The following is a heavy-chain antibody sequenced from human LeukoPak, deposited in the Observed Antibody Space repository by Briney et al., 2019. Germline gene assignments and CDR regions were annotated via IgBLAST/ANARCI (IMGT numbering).Heavy chain of an antibody. V-gene: IGHV5-51*01. CDR3: ARRGRGNAFDI. CDR2: ICPSDSDT. J-gene: IGHJ3*02. D-gene: IGHD3-10*01. Sequence: GEALKISCKGSGYRFTIDWIGWGRPMPGKGGEWMGIICPSDSDTRSSPSFQCRVTTSAAKSISTAYLQWSSLTASDSAMYYCARRGRGNAFDIWGQGTMVTVAS. CDR1: GYRFTIDW.